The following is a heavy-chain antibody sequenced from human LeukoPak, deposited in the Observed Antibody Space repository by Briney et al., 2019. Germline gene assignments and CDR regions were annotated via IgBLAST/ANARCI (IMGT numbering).Heavy chain of an antibody. CDR2: IYYSGSN. Sequence: SETLSLTCTVSGGSISSYYWSWIRQPPGKGLEWIGYIYYSGSNNYNPSLKSRVTISVDTSKNQFSLKLSSVTAADTAVYYCAGRLGYSSGWYRVGFDPWGQGTLVTVSS. V-gene: IGHV4-59*01. J-gene: IGHJ5*02. CDR1: GGSISSYY. D-gene: IGHD6-19*01. CDR3: AGRLGYSSGWYRVGFDP.